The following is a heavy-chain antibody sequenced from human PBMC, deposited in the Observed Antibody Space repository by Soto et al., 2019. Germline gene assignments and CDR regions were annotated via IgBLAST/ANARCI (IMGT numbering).Heavy chain of an antibody. D-gene: IGHD5-12*01. J-gene: IGHJ4*02. CDR2: IYYSGST. CDR1: GGSISSGGYY. CDR3: ARDREGRDGYNYGFDY. V-gene: IGHV4-31*03. Sequence: QVQLQESGPGLVKPSQTLSLTCTVSGGSISSGGYYWSWIRQHPGKGLEWVGYIYYSGSTYNNPSLRSRVTISVDTSKNHFSLKLTSVTAADTAVYYCARDREGRDGYNYGFDYWGQGTRVSVSS.